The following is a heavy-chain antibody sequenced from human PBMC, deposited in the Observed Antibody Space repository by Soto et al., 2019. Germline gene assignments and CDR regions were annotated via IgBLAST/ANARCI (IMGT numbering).Heavy chain of an antibody. J-gene: IGHJ2*01. CDR3: AKGPSYKSYWYFDL. CDR2: ISGSGST. CDR1: GFTFRNYA. V-gene: IGHV3-23*01. Sequence: EVQLLESGGGLVQPGGSLRLSCAASGFTFRNYAMSWVRQAPGKGLEWVSTISGSGSTYYADSVKVRFTISRDNAKNTLYLQINSLRAEDTAVYYCAKGPSYKSYWYFDLWCRGTLVTLSS. D-gene: IGHD1-26*01.